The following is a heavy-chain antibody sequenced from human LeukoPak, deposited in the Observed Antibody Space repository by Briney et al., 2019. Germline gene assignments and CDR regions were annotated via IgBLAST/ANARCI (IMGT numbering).Heavy chain of an antibody. Sequence: SETLSLTCSVSGASISSYYWSWIRQPPGKGLQWIGHIYYGGTTSYNPSLKSRVTISVDMSKSQFSLKLSSVTVADTAPYYCARARLETQLAHSDYWGQGTLVTVSS. D-gene: IGHD6-13*01. V-gene: IGHV4-59*01. J-gene: IGHJ4*02. CDR3: ARARLETQLAHSDY. CDR1: GASISSYY. CDR2: IYYGGTT.